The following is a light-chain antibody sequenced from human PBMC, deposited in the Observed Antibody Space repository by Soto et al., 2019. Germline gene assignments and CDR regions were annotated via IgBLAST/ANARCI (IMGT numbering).Light chain of an antibody. V-gene: IGKV3-20*01. Sequence: EIVLTQSPGTLSLSPGERATLSCRASQSVSSSYLAWYQQKPGQAPRLLIYGASSRATGIPDRFSGSGSGTDFTLTISRLEPEDFAVYYCHQYGGSPRTLGQGTEV. J-gene: IGKJ1*01. CDR2: GAS. CDR1: QSVSSSY. CDR3: HQYGGSPRT.